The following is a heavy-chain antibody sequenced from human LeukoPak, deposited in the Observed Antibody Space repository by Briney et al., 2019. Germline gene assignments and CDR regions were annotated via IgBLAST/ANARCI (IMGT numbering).Heavy chain of an antibody. D-gene: IGHD3-10*01. CDR2: IYYSGST. CDR3: ARETYYYGSGSYCFDY. V-gene: IGHV4-39*01. CDR1: GGSISSSSYY. Sequence: SETLSLTCTVSGGSISSSSYYWGWIRQPPGKGLEGIGSIYYSGSTYYNPSLKSPVTISVDTSKNQFSLKLSSVTAADTAVYYCARETYYYGSGSYCFDYWGQGTLVTVSS. J-gene: IGHJ4*02.